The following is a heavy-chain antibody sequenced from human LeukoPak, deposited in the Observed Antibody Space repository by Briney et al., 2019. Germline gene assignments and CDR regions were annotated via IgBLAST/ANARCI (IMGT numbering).Heavy chain of an antibody. CDR3: ARVGVAAAATADY. J-gene: IGHJ4*02. V-gene: IGHV4-34*01. Sequence: SETLSLTCAVYGGSFSGYYWSWIRQPPGKGLEWSGEINHSGSTNYNPSLKRRGTISVDTSKNQFSLKLSSVTAADTAVYYCARVGVAAAATADYWGQGTLVTVSS. CDR1: GGSFSGYY. D-gene: IGHD6-13*01. CDR2: INHSGST.